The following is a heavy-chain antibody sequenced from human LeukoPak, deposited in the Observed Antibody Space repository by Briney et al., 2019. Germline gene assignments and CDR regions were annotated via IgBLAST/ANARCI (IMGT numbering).Heavy chain of an antibody. CDR1: GGSISSGGYY. CDR2: IYYSGST. CDR3: ARSVIYGMDV. D-gene: IGHD2-21*01. J-gene: IGHJ6*02. Sequence: SETLSLTCTVSGGSISSGGYYWSWIRQHPGKGLEWIGYIYYSGSTYYNPSLKSRVTMSVDTSKNQFSLKLSSVTAADTAVYYCARSVIYGMDVWGQGTTVTVSS. V-gene: IGHV4-31*03.